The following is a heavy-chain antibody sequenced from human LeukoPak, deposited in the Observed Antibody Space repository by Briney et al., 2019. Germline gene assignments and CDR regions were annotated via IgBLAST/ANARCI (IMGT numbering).Heavy chain of an antibody. CDR1: GGTFSSYA. J-gene: IGHJ3*02. D-gene: IGHD2-2*01. CDR2: IIPIFGTA. Sequence: SVKVSCKASGGTFSSYAISWVRQAPGQGLEWMGGIIPIFGTANYAQKFQGRVTITADKSTSTAYMELSSLRSEDTAVYYCATSSSTSCYVCAFDIWGQGTMVTVSS. CDR3: ATSSSTSCYVCAFDI. V-gene: IGHV1-69*06.